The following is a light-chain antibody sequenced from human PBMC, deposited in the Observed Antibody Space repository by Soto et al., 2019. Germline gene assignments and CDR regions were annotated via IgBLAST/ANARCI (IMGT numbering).Light chain of an antibody. Sequence: EIVMTQSPATLSVSPGERATLSCRASQSVNSNLVWYQQKPGQAPRLLIYDASTRATGIPGRFSGSGYGTEFTLTFSSLQSEDFAVYYCQQYNNWLWTFGQGTKVEIK. CDR2: DAS. V-gene: IGKV3-15*01. CDR3: QQYNNWLWT. CDR1: QSVNSN. J-gene: IGKJ1*01.